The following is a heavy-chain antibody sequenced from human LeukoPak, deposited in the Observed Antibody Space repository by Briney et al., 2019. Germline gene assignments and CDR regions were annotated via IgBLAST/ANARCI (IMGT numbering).Heavy chain of an antibody. V-gene: IGHV3-23*01. Sequence: GGSLRLSCAASGFMFSSNWMSWVRLAPGKGLEWVSAINGRGGDTYYADSVKGRFTISRDSSKNTLYLQMNSLRAEDTAIYYCAKDFGVFSLCGMDVWGQGTTVTVSS. CDR2: INGRGGDT. D-gene: IGHD3-3*01. CDR1: GFMFSSNW. J-gene: IGHJ6*02. CDR3: AKDFGVFSLCGMDV.